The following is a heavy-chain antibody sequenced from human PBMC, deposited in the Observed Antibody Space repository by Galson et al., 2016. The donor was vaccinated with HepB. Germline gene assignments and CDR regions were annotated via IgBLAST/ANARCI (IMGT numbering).Heavy chain of an antibody. D-gene: IGHD3-22*01. CDR1: GFTFSSYA. CDR3: AKGDYYDSSGYFPFDY. J-gene: IGHJ4*02. V-gene: IGHV3-23*01. Sequence: SLRLSCAASGFTFSSYAMSWVRQAPGQGLEWVSAISGSGGSTYYADSAKGRFTISRDNSKNTLYLQMNSLRAEDTAVYYCAKGDYYDSSGYFPFDYWGQGTLVTVSS. CDR2: ISGSGGST.